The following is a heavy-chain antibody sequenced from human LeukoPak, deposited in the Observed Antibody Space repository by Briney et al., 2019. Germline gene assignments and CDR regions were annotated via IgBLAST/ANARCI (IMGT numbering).Heavy chain of an antibody. D-gene: IGHD6-13*01. CDR1: GGSFSGYY. Sequence: PSETLSLTCAVYGGSFSGYYWSWIRQPPGKGLEWIGEINHSGSTNYNPSLKSRVTISVDTSKNQFSLKLSSVTAADTAVYYCARHDGSSWYYAFDVWGQGTMVTASS. CDR3: ARHDGSSWYYAFDV. CDR2: INHSGST. J-gene: IGHJ3*01. V-gene: IGHV4-34*01.